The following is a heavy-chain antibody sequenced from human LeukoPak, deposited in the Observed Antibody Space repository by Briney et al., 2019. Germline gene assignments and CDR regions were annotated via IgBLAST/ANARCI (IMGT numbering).Heavy chain of an antibody. J-gene: IGHJ3*02. CDR2: INPEDSDT. V-gene: IGHV5-51*01. CDR3: ARRGLDSSGYSDAFDI. CDR1: GYSFTSYW. D-gene: IGHD3-22*01. Sequence: GESLKISCKGSGYSFTSYWIGWVRQLPGKGLEWMGIINPEDSDTTYSPSFQGQVTLSADKSINTAYLQWSSLKASDTAMYYCARRGLDSSGYSDAFDIWGQGTMVTVSS.